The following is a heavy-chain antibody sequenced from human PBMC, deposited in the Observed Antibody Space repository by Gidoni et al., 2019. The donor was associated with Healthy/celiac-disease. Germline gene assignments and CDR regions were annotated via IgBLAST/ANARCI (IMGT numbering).Heavy chain of an antibody. CDR2: IYSGGST. Sequence: EVQLVESGGGLVQPGGSLRLSCAASGFTVSSNYMSWVRQAPGKGLEWVSVIYSGGSTYYADSVKGRFTISRDNSKNTLYLQMNSLRAEDTAVYYCASGIAAAGNHYYYYGMDVWGQGTTVTVSS. CDR3: ASGIAAAGNHYYYYGMDV. J-gene: IGHJ6*02. V-gene: IGHV3-66*01. CDR1: GFTVSSNY. D-gene: IGHD6-13*01.